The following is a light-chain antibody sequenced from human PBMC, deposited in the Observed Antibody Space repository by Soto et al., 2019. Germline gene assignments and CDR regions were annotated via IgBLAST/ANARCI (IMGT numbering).Light chain of an antibody. CDR2: SDY. V-gene: IGLV3-12*02. Sequence: SYELTQPHSVSVATAQMARITSGRNNTGVHWYQQEAGQDPVLVIYSDYNRPSGIPERFSGSNPGNTATLTISRIEAGDEADYYCQVWDSSSDHVVFGGGTKLTVL. J-gene: IGLJ2*01. CDR3: QVWDSSSDHVV. CDR1: NTG.